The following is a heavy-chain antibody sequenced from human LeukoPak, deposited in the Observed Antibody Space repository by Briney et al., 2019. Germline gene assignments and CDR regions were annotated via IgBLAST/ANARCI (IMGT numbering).Heavy chain of an antibody. Sequence: PSETLSLTCTVSGGSISSGGYYWSWIRQHPGKGLEWIGYIYYSGSTYYNPSLKSRVTISVDTSKNQFSLKLSSVTAADTAVYYCARLSESPSSSWYIDYWGQGTLVTVSS. D-gene: IGHD6-13*01. V-gene: IGHV4-31*03. CDR2: IYYSGST. CDR1: GGSISSGGYY. J-gene: IGHJ4*02. CDR3: ARLSESPSSSWYIDY.